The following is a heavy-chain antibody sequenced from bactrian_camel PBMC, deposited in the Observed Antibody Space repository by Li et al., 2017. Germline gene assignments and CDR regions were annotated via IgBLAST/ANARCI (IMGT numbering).Heavy chain of an antibody. Sequence: VQLVESGGGLVQPGGSLRLSCAASGFAFGTSDMSWVRQAPGKGLEWVSAINDGGGKPYYAASVKGQFTISRDNTKNMVYLQMNSLKPEDTAVYYCATRMDLMDYWGQGTQVTVS. V-gene: IGHV3S40*01. J-gene: IGHJ4*01. CDR2: INDGGGKP. CDR3: ATRMDLMDY. D-gene: IGHD3*01. CDR1: GFAFGTSD.